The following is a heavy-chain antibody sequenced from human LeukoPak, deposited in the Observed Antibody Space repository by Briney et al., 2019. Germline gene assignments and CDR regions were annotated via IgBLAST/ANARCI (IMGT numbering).Heavy chain of an antibody. V-gene: IGHV3-23*01. CDR1: GFTFGSYA. CDR3: AKDLRNSVSPSPSAFDI. Sequence: GGSLRLSCAASGFTFGSYAMSWVRQAPGKGLEWVSAISGSGGSTYYADSVKGRFTISRDNSKNTLYLQMNSLRAEDTAVYYCAKDLRNSVSPSPSAFDIWGQGTMVTVSS. J-gene: IGHJ3*02. CDR2: ISGSGGST. D-gene: IGHD2-8*01.